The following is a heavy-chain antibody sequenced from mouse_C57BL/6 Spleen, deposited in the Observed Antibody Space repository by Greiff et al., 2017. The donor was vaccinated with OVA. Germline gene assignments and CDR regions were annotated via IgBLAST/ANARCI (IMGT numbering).Heavy chain of an antibody. CDR2: IYPGSGNT. CDR3: ARYDYDDGWFAY. Sequence: VQLQQSGPELVKPGASVKISCKASGYSFTSYYIHWVKQRPGQGLEWIGWIYPGSGNTKYNEKFKGKATLTADTSSSTAYMQLSSLTSEDSAVYYCARYDYDDGWFAYWGQGTLVTVSA. CDR1: GYSFTSYY. V-gene: IGHV1-66*01. J-gene: IGHJ3*01. D-gene: IGHD2-4*01.